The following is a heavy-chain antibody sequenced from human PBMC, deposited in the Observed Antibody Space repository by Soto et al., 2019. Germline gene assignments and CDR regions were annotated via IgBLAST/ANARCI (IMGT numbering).Heavy chain of an antibody. V-gene: IGHV4-39*01. J-gene: IGHJ6*03. CDR3: ASGPGYDILTGYYKPHYYYYMDV. Sequence: SETLSLTCTVSGGSISSCGYYWSWIRQHPGKGLEWIGCIYYSGSTYYNPSLKSRVTISVDTSKNQFSLKLSSVTAADTAVYYCASGPGYDILTGYYKPHYYYYMDVWGKGTTVTVSS. CDR2: IYYSGST. D-gene: IGHD3-9*01. CDR1: GGSISSCGYY.